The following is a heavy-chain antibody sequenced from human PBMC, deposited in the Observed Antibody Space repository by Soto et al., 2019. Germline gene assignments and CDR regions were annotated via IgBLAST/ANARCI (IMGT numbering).Heavy chain of an antibody. Sequence: EVQLVESGGGLVQPGGSLSLSCAASGFTVSTQYMSWVRQAPGKGLEWVSVIYSGGSTFYADSVRGSFTISRDNSKNTVKLQMNSLRAEDTAVYYCARDPWAADYWGQGTLVTVSS. CDR3: ARDPWAADY. V-gene: IGHV3-66*01. CDR2: IYSGGST. D-gene: IGHD3-16*01. J-gene: IGHJ4*02. CDR1: GFTVSTQY.